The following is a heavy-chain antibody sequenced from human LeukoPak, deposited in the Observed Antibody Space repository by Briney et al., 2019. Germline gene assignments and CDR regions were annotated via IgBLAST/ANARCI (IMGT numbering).Heavy chain of an antibody. D-gene: IGHD6-13*01. CDR3: ASEGRSLIIAAAGTGWFDP. J-gene: IGHJ5*02. Sequence: ASVKVSCKASGYTLTGYYMHWVRLAPGQGLEWMGWINPSSGDTNYAQKFQGRVTMTRDTSISTAYMELSSLRSEDTAVYYCASEGRSLIIAAAGTGWFDPWGQGTLVTVSS. CDR1: GYTLTGYY. CDR2: INPSSGDT. V-gene: IGHV1-2*02.